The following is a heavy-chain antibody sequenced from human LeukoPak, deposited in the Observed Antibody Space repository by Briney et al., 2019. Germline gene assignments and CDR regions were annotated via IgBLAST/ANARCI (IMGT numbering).Heavy chain of an antibody. Sequence: SETLSLTCSVSGGSISSSYWSWIRQPPGKGLEWIGYIYYSGSTKSNPSLKSRVTISVDTSKNQFSLKLSSVTAADTAVYYCARHYDFWSGYLNWFDPWGQGTLVTVSS. CDR2: IYYSGST. V-gene: IGHV4-59*08. CDR1: GGSISSSY. D-gene: IGHD3-3*01. CDR3: ARHYDFWSGYLNWFDP. J-gene: IGHJ5*02.